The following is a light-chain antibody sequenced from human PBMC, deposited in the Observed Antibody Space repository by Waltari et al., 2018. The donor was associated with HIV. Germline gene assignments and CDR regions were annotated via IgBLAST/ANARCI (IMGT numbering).Light chain of an antibody. Sequence: QSTLTQPPSVSGSLGQSVTIACSGTSSDIGSYNRVSWYQQPPGTAPKLIIYEVTNRPSGVAVRFSGSKSGNTASLTISGLQAEDEAYYYCSSYTTSSAWVFGGGTQLTVL. J-gene: IGLJ3*02. V-gene: IGLV2-18*02. CDR1: SSDIGSYNR. CDR3: SSYTTSSAWV. CDR2: EVT.